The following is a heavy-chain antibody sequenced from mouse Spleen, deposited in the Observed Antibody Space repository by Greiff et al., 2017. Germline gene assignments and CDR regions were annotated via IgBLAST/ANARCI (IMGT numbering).Heavy chain of an antibody. D-gene: IGHD2-1*01. Sequence: VQLKESGGGLVKPGGSLKLSCAASGFTFSSYAMSWVRQTPEKRLEWVATISSGGSYTYYPDSVKGRFTISRDNAKNTLYLQMSSLRSEDTAMYYCARQGGNYEGNAMDYWGQGTSVTVSS. V-gene: IGHV5-9-3*01. CDR2: ISSGGSYT. CDR1: GFTFSSYA. J-gene: IGHJ4*01. CDR3: ARQGGNYEGNAMDY.